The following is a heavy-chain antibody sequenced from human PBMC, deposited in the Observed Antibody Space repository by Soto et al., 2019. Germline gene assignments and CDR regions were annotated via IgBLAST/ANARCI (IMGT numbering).Heavy chain of an antibody. J-gene: IGHJ2*01. CDR2: MNPNSGNT. Sequence: QVQLVQSGAEVKKPGASVKVSCKASGYTFTSYDINWVRQATGQGLEWMGWMNPNSGNTGYAQKFQGRVTMTRNTSISTAYMELSSLGSEDTAVYYCARSKGSGWYNDWYFDLWGRGTLVTVSS. D-gene: IGHD6-19*01. V-gene: IGHV1-8*01. CDR1: GYTFTSYD. CDR3: ARSKGSGWYNDWYFDL.